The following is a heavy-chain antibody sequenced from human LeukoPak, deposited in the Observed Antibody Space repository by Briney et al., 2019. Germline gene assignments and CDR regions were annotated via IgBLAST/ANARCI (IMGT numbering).Heavy chain of an antibody. CDR2: ISGSGGST. V-gene: IGHV3-23*01. CDR1: GFTFSSYA. D-gene: IGHD4-11*01. J-gene: IGHJ4*02. CDR3: AKGQHSNYYYFDY. Sequence: GGSLRLSCAASGFTFSSYAMSWVRQAPGKGLEWVSAISGSGGSTYYADSMKGRFTISRDNSKNTLYLQMNSLRAEDTAVYYCAKGQHSNYYYFDYWGQGTLVTVSS.